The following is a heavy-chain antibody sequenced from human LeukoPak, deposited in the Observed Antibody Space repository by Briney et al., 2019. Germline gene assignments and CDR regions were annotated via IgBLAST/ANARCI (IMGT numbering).Heavy chain of an antibody. Sequence: PSETLSLTCAVYGGSFSGYYWSWIRQPPGKGLEWIGEINHSGSTNYNPSLKSRVTISVDTSKNQFSLKLSSVTAADTAVYYCARVSGGGEWELLLDYWGQGTLVTVSS. CDR2: INHSGST. D-gene: IGHD1-26*01. V-gene: IGHV4-34*01. CDR1: GGSFSGYY. J-gene: IGHJ4*02. CDR3: ARVSGGGEWELLLDY.